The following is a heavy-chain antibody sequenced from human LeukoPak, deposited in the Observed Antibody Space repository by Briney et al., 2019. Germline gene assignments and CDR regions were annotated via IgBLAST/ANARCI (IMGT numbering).Heavy chain of an antibody. V-gene: IGHV1-2*02. CDR3: ARENKLVNYGSGSGWGY. J-gene: IGHJ4*02. CDR1: GYTFTGYY. CDR2: INPNSGGT. Sequence: GASVKVSCKASGYTFTGYYMHWVRQAPGQGLEWMGWINPNSGGTNYAQKFQGRVTMTRDTSISTAFMELSRLRSDDTAVYYCARENKLVNYGSGSGWGYWGQGTLVTVSS. D-gene: IGHD3-10*01.